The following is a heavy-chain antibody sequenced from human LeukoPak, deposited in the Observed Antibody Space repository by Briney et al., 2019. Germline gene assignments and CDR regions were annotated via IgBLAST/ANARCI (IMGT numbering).Heavy chain of an antibody. CDR1: GFTFSSYS. V-gene: IGHV3-21*01. Sequence: GGSLRLSCAASGFTFSSYSMNWVRQAPGKGLERVSAISSSSSYIYYADSVKGRFTISRDNAKNSLYLQMNSLRAEDTAVYYCARDVPPYSSSSRLGFWGQGTLVTVSS. J-gene: IGHJ4*02. D-gene: IGHD6-6*01. CDR3: ARDVPPYSSSSRLGF. CDR2: ISSSSSYI.